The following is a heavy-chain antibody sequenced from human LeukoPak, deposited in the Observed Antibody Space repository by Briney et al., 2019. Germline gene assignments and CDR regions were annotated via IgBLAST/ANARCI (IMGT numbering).Heavy chain of an antibody. CDR3: ARTRPPYSYGYYYYYMDV. J-gene: IGHJ6*03. CDR2: IYYSGST. CDR1: GGSISSYY. V-gene: IGHV4-59*01. Sequence: SETLSLTCSVSGGSISSYYWSWIRQPPGKGLEWIGYIYYSGSTNYNPSLKSRVTISVDTSKNQFSLKLSSVTAADTAVYYCARTRPPYSYGYYYYYMDVWGKGTTVTISS. D-gene: IGHD5-18*01.